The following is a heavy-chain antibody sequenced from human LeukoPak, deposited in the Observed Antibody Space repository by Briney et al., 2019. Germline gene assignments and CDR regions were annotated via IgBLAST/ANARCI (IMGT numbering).Heavy chain of an antibody. D-gene: IGHD2-15*01. Sequence: PSETLSLTCTVSGGSISSSNYYWGWIRQPPGKGLEWIGNIDYSGSSFYNPSLKSRVTISVDTSKNQFSLNLNSVTAADTAVYYCARGKFGYCSGGSCYSAAKYYFDYWGQGTLVTVSS. CDR2: IDYSGSS. CDR1: GGSISSSNYY. CDR3: ARGKFGYCSGGSCYSAAKYYFDY. J-gene: IGHJ4*02. V-gene: IGHV4-39*01.